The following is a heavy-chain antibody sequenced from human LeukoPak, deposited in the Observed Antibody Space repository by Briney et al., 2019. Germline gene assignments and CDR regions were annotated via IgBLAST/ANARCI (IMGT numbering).Heavy chain of an antibody. CDR2: IYTSGST. J-gene: IGHJ5*02. V-gene: IGHV4-4*07. Sequence: SETLSLTCTVSGGSISSYYWSWIRQPAGKGLEWIGRIYTSGSTNYNPSLKSRVTTSVDTSKNQFSLKLSSVTAADTAVYYCARDLGSYDPNWFDPWGQGTLVTVSS. CDR3: ARDLGSYDPNWFDP. CDR1: GGSISSYY. D-gene: IGHD1-26*01.